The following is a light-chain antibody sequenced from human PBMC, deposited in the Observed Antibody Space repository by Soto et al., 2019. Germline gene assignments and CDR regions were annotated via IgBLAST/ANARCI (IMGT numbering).Light chain of an antibody. J-gene: IGKJ4*02. CDR3: QQFG. CDR2: GAS. CDR1: QSVSSN. Sequence: EIVMTQSPATLSVSPGERATLSCRASQSVSSNLAWYQQKPGQAPRLLIYGASTRATGIPARFSGSGSGTEFTLTISSLQSEDFAVYYCQQFGFGGGTKVDIK. V-gene: IGKV3-15*01.